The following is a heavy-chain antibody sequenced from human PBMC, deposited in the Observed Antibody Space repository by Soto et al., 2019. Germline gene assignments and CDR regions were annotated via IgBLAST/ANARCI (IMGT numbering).Heavy chain of an antibody. CDR1: GFPFGSHA. CDR2: VSGNGGTT. Sequence: EVQLLESGGGLVQPGGSLRLSCAASGFPFGSHAMSWVRQAPGKGLEWVSLVSGNGGTTNYADSVKGRFTISRDNSQKTQYLQMNSLRAEDTAIYYCAKGKAHTLFGVDTLFDYWGQGTLVNVSS. J-gene: IGHJ4*02. CDR3: AKGKAHTLFGVDTLFDY. V-gene: IGHV3-23*01. D-gene: IGHD3-3*01.